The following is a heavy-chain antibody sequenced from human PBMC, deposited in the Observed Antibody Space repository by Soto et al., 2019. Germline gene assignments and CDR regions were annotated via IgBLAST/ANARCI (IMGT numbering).Heavy chain of an antibody. CDR2: ISYDGSNK. Sequence: QVQLVESGGGVVQPGRSLRLSCAASGFTFSSYAMHWVRQDPGKGLEWVAVISYDGSNKYYADSVKGRFTISRDNSKNTLYLQMNSLRAQDTAVYYCARDHIAAVSVGSIDPSGQGTLVTVSS. D-gene: IGHD6-25*01. V-gene: IGHV3-30-3*01. J-gene: IGHJ5*02. CDR3: ARDHIAAVSVGSIDP. CDR1: GFTFSSYA.